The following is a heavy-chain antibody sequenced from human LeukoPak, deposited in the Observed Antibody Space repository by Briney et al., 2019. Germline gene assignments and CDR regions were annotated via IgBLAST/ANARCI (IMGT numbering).Heavy chain of an antibody. V-gene: IGHV4-59*01. CDR1: GGSISSYY. D-gene: IGHD3-3*01. J-gene: IGHJ5*02. Sequence: PSETLSLTCTVSGGSISSYYWSWTRQPPGKGLEWIGYIYYSGSTNYNPSLKSRVTISVDTSKNQFSLKLSSVTAADTAVYYCARASSYDFWSGYSGTLWFDPWGQGTLVTVSS. CDR2: IYYSGST. CDR3: ARASSYDFWSGYSGTLWFDP.